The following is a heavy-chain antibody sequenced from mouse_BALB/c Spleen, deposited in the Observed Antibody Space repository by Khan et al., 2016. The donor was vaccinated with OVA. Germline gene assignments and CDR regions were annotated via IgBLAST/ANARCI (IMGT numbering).Heavy chain of an antibody. CDR1: GYTFTCYW. J-gene: IGHJ2*01. D-gene: IGHD1-1*01. V-gene: IGHV1-87*01. CDR3: ARGGITTGYFDY. CDR2: IYPGDGNT. Sequence: VQLQQSGTELARPGASVKLSCKASGYTFTCYWMQWVKQRPGQGLEWIGAIYPGDGNTRYTQKFKGEATLTADKSSSTAYMQLSSLASEDSAVYYCARGGITTGYFDYWGQGTTLTVSS.